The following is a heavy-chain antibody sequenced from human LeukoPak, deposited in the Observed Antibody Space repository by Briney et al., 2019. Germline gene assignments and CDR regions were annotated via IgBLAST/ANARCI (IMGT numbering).Heavy chain of an antibody. CDR2: INPNSGGT. CDR3: AATRGAWFDP. D-gene: IGHD3-16*01. CDR1: GYTFTGYY. V-gene: IGHV1-2*02. J-gene: IGHJ5*02. Sequence: GASVKASCKASGYTFTGYYMHWVRQAPGQGLEWMGWINPNSGGTNYAKKFQGRVTMTRDTSISTAYTELSRLRSDDPAVYYCAATRGAWFDPWGQGTLVTVSS.